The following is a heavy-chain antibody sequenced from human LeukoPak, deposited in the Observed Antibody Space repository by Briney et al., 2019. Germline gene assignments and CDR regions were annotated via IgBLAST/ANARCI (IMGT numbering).Heavy chain of an antibody. Sequence: ASVKVSCKASGGTFSSYAISWVRQAPGQGLEWMGWINPNSGGTNYAQKFQGRVTMTRDTSISTAYMELSRLRSDDTAVYYCARITSSGWYGGLSDAFDIWGQGTMVTVSS. CDR2: INPNSGGT. V-gene: IGHV1-2*02. D-gene: IGHD6-19*01. CDR1: GGTFSSYA. CDR3: ARITSSGWYGGLSDAFDI. J-gene: IGHJ3*02.